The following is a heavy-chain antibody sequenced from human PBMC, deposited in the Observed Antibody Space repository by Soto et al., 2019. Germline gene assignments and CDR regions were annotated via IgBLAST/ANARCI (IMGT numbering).Heavy chain of an antibody. CDR1: GFPFSSHW. Sequence: PGGSLSLSCAVSGFPFSSHWMHWVRQAPGKGLVWVSRINSDGSSTNYADSVKGRFTISRDNAKNTLYLQMNSLRADDTAVYYCARDSSPYYDFWSGFYTYFDYWGQRALVTVSS. D-gene: IGHD3-3*01. V-gene: IGHV3-74*01. CDR3: ARDSSPYYDFWSGFYTYFDY. CDR2: INSDGSST. J-gene: IGHJ4*02.